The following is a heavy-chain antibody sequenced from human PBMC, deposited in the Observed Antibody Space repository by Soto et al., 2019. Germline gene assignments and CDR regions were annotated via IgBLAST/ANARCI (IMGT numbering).Heavy chain of an antibody. D-gene: IGHD3-22*01. CDR1: GFTFSSYS. CDR3: ARDLGAYDSSGYYQGY. V-gene: IGHV3-21*01. Sequence: EVQLVESGGGLVKPGGSLRLSCAASGFTFSSYSMNWVRQAPGKGLEWVSSTSSSSSYIYYADSVKGRFTISRDNAKNSLYLQMNSLRAEDTAVYYCARDLGAYDSSGYYQGYWGQGTLVTVSS. CDR2: TSSSSSYI. J-gene: IGHJ4*02.